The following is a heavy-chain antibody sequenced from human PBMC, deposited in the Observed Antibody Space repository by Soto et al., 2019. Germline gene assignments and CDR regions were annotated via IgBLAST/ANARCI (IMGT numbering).Heavy chain of an antibody. CDR1: GFTFDDYA. CDR2: ISWNSGSI. D-gene: IGHD2-2*01. Sequence: EVQLVESGGGLVQPGRSLRLSCAASGFTFDDYAMHWVRQAPGKGLEWVSGISWNSGSIGYADSVKGRFTISRDNAKNSLYLQMNSLRAEDTALYYCAKDRYCSSTSCLQHYYYYMDVWGKGTTVTVSS. J-gene: IGHJ6*03. V-gene: IGHV3-9*01. CDR3: AKDRYCSSTSCLQHYYYYMDV.